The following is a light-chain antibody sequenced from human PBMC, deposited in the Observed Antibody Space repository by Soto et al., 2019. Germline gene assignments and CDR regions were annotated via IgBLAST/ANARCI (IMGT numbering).Light chain of an antibody. CDR2: GAS. V-gene: IGKV3-20*01. CDR1: QSVSRSY. J-gene: IGKJ5*01. Sequence: EIVFTQSPGTLSLSPGERATLACRASQSVSRSYLAWYQQKHGQAPRLIIYGASSRETGIPDRFSGRGSGTDFTLTISRLEPEDFAVYYCQQYGSSTSTFGQGTRLEIK. CDR3: QQYGSSTST.